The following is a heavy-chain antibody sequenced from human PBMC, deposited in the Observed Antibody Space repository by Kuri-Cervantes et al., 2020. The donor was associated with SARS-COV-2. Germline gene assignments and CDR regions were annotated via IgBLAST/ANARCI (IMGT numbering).Heavy chain of an antibody. J-gene: IGHJ6*02. Sequence: GGSLRLSCAASGFTFSSYGMHWVRQAPGKGLEWVAVIWYDGSNKYYADSVKGRFTISRDNSKNTLYLQMNSLSAEDTAVYYCARELVGATNYYGMDVWGQGTTVTVSS. D-gene: IGHD1-26*01. CDR2: IWYDGSNK. CDR1: GFTFSSYG. CDR3: ARELVGATNYYGMDV. V-gene: IGHV3-33*01.